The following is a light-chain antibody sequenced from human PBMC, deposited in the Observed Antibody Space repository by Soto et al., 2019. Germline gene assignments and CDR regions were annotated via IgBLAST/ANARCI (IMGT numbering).Light chain of an antibody. CDR1: QSVRNN. CDR2: GAS. V-gene: IGKV3-15*01. Sequence: EVVMTQSPATRSVSPGERATLSCRASQSVRNNLAWYQQKPGQAPRLLIFGASTGETGIPAVFSGSGSGTEFTLTISSLQSEDFAVYYCQQRSNWQLTFGGGTKVDIK. CDR3: QQRSNWQLT. J-gene: IGKJ4*01.